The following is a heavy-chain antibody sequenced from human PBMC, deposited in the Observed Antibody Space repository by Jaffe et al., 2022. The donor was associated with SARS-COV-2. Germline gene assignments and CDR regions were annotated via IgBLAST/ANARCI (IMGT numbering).Heavy chain of an antibody. CDR2: INHSGST. J-gene: IGHJ5*02. D-gene: IGHD1-1*01. V-gene: IGHV4-34*01. CDR1: GGSFSGYY. CDR3: ARYWAQLERGWFDP. Sequence: QVQLQQWGAGLLKPSETLSLTCAVYGGSFSGYYWSWIRQPPGKGLEWIGEINHSGSTNYNPSLKSRVTISVDTSKNQFSLKLSSVTAADTAVYYCARYWAQLERGWFDPWGQGTLVTVSS.